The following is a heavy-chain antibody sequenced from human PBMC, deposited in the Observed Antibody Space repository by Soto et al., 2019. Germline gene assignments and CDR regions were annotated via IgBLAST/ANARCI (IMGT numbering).Heavy chain of an antibody. J-gene: IGHJ3*02. CDR3: ARFPSHAFDI. Sequence: ASVKVSCKASGYTFTSYGISWVRQAPGQGLEWMGWMNPNSGNTGYAQKFQGRVTMTRNTSISTAFMELSSLFSEDTAVYYCARFPSHAFDIWGQGTMVTVSS. CDR1: GYTFTSYG. CDR2: MNPNSGNT. V-gene: IGHV1-8*02.